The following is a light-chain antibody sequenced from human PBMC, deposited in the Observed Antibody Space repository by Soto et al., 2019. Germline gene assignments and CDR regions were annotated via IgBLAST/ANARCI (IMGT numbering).Light chain of an antibody. CDR3: QQYGSSPRFT. J-gene: IGKJ3*01. CDR1: QSVSSSY. V-gene: IGKV3-20*01. CDR2: GAS. Sequence: EIVLTQSPGTLSLSPGERATLSCRASQSVSSSYLAWYQQKPGQAPRLLNYGASSRATGIPGRFSGSGSGTDFTLTISRLEPEDFAVYYCQQYGSSPRFTFGPGTKVDIK.